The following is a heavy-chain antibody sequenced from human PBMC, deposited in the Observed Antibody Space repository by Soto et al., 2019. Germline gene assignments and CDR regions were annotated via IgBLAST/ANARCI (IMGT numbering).Heavy chain of an antibody. V-gene: IGHV3-74*01. CDR1: AFTFKNHW. CDR2: INGDGSFT. Sequence: GSLRLSCAASAFTFKNHWMHWVRQVPGKGPVWVSRINGDGSFTSYADAVKGRFTISRDNAKNTLSLQMNSLRAEDTAVYYCAREIYDDYDGSGFDHWGQGTLVTVSS. J-gene: IGHJ4*02. D-gene: IGHD3-22*01. CDR3: AREIYDDYDGSGFDH.